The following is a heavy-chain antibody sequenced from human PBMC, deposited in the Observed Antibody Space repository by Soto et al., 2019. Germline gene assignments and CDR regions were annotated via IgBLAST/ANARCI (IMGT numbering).Heavy chain of an antibody. CDR1: GFKFDDYA. CDR3: AKDIYDILTGYSRGDGLGL. CDR2: ISWKSGSM. V-gene: IGHV3-9*01. D-gene: IGHD3-9*01. J-gene: IGHJ3*01. Sequence: EVQLVESGGDLVQPGRSLRLACTASGFKFDDYAMHWVRQAPGKGLEWVSGISWKSGSMNYADSVKGRFTISRDNAKNSLYLQMNSLRSEDTALYYCAKDIYDILTGYSRGDGLGLWGHGTMVTVSS.